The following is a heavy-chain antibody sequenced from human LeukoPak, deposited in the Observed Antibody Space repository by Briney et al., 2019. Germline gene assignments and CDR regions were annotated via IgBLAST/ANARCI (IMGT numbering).Heavy chain of an antibody. Sequence: GGSLRLSCAVSGFIFSNYAMNWVRQAPGKGLEWVSAISGSGGSAYYADSVKGRFTISRDNSKNTLYLQMNSLRAEDTALYYCARVVYDFWSAYDYWGQGTLVTVSS. J-gene: IGHJ4*02. D-gene: IGHD3-3*01. CDR1: GFIFSNYA. V-gene: IGHV3-23*01. CDR2: ISGSGGSA. CDR3: ARVVYDFWSAYDY.